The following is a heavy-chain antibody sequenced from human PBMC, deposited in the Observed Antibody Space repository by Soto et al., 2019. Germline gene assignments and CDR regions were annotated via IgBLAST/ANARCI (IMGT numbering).Heavy chain of an antibody. CDR1: GYTFTSYG. CDR2: ISAYNGNT. J-gene: IGHJ3*02. D-gene: IGHD2-15*01. CDR3: ARSDMLVVVAATAAFAI. V-gene: IGHV1-18*04. Sequence: QVQLVQSGAEVKKPGASVKVSCKASGYTFTSYGISWVRQAPGQGLEWMGWISAYNGNTNYAQKLQGRVTMTTDTSTRTAYMELRSLRSDGTAVYYCARSDMLVVVAATAAFAIWGQGTIVTVAS.